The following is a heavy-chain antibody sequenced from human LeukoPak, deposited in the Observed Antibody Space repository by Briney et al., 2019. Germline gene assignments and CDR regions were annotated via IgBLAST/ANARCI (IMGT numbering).Heavy chain of an antibody. CDR3: ARQTGSGLFTLP. CDR2: IYYTGNT. Sequence: SETLSLTCTVSGVSISSSNSYWGWIRQPPGKRLEWIGSIYYTGNTYYNASLKSRVTISIDTSKNQISLRLTSVTATDTAMYYCARQTGSGLFTLPGGQGTLVTVSS. J-gene: IGHJ4*02. V-gene: IGHV4-39*01. D-gene: IGHD3/OR15-3a*01. CDR1: GVSISSSNSY.